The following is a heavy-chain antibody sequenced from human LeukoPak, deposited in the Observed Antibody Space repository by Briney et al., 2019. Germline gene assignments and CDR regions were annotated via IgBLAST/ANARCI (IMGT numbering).Heavy chain of an antibody. CDR3: ARGRPHGNDY. Sequence: GGSLRLSCAASGFTFSNAWMNWVRQAPGKGLVWVSRIASDGSSTTYADSVKGRFSISRDNAKNTLYLQMNSLRVEDTAVYYCARGRPHGNDYWGQGTLVTVSS. V-gene: IGHV3-74*01. CDR1: GFTFSNAW. CDR2: IASDGSST. D-gene: IGHD4-23*01. J-gene: IGHJ4*02.